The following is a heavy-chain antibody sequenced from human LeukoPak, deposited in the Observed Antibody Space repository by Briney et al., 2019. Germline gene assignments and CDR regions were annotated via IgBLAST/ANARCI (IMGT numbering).Heavy chain of an antibody. CDR2: ISAYNGNT. V-gene: IGHV1-8*02. CDR1: GYTFTSYG. J-gene: IGHJ5*02. Sequence: ASVKVSCKASGYTFTSYGISWVRQAPGQGLEWMGWISAYNGNTGYAQKFQGRVTMTRNTSISTAYMELSSLRSEDTAVYYCARGMFGYYDSSGYYGSYNWFDPWGQGTLVTVSS. D-gene: IGHD3-22*01. CDR3: ARGMFGYYDSSGYYGSYNWFDP.